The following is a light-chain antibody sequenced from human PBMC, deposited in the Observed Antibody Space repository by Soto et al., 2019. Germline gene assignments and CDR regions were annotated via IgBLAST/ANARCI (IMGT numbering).Light chain of an antibody. J-gene: IGKJ3*01. Sequence: EIVLTQSPATLSLSPGERATLSCRTSQSISSYLVWYQQKPGQPPRVLIYDASNRVTGIPVRFSGSGSGTDFTLTISSLEPEDFVVYYCLQRSIWPLTFGPGTKIDMK. CDR3: LQRSIWPLT. CDR2: DAS. CDR1: QSISSY. V-gene: IGKV3-11*01.